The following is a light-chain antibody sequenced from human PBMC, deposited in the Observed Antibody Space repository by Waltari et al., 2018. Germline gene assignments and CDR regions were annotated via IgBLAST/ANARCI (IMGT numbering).Light chain of an antibody. CDR1: SSDVVGYHY. Sequence: QSALTQPASVSGSPGPSIPIFCTGTSSDVVGYHYSPWYQQHPGKAPKLMIYEVSNRPSGVSNRFSGSKSGNTASLTISGLQAEDEADYYCSSYTSSSTPYVFGTGTKVTVL. CDR2: EVS. CDR3: SSYTSSSTPYV. V-gene: IGLV2-14*01. J-gene: IGLJ1*01.